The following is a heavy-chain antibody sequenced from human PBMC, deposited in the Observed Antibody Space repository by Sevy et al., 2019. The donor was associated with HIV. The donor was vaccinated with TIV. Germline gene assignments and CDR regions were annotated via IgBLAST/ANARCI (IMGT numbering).Heavy chain of an antibody. D-gene: IGHD3-22*01. Sequence: GESLKISCKGSGYSFTSYWISWVRQMPGKGLEWVGRIDPSDSYTNYSPSFQGHVTISADKSISTAYLQWSSLKASDTAMYYCARHGDYYDSSGYSTHDYWGQGTLVTVSS. CDR2: IDPSDSYT. J-gene: IGHJ4*01. V-gene: IGHV5-10-1*01. CDR3: ARHGDYYDSSGYSTHDY. CDR1: GYSFTSYW.